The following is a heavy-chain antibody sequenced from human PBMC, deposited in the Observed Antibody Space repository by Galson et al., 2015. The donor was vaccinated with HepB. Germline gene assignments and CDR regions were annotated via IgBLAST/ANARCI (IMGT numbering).Heavy chain of an antibody. CDR2: IKSKTDGGTT. D-gene: IGHD4-17*01. CDR1: GFTFSNAW. CDR3: TTDRLTTVTTWGDYYYYYGMDV. J-gene: IGHJ6*02. Sequence: SLRLSCAASGFTFSNAWMSWVRQAPGKGLEWVGRIKSKTDGGTTDYAAPVKGRFTISRDDSKNTLYLQMNSLKTEDTAVYYCTTDRLTTVTTWGDYYYYYGMDVWGQGTTVTVSS. V-gene: IGHV3-15*01.